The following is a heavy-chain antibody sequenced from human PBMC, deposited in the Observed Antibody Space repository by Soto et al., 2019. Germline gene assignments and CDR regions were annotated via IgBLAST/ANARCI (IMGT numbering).Heavy chain of an antibody. CDR1: GTSLDVFA. CDR3: AKDRQSYNSVWDPFDF. D-gene: IGHD1-20*01. Sequence: QAGGSLRPSGAAAGTSLDVFAMGWASRPPGKGLEWVASIGGGDHDRYYAESVRGRFTISRDNSRNTVFLQMNSLSAEDTARYYCAKDRQSYNSVWDPFDFWGRGTVVTVSS. V-gene: IGHV3-23*01. CDR2: IGGGDHDR. J-gene: IGHJ3*01.